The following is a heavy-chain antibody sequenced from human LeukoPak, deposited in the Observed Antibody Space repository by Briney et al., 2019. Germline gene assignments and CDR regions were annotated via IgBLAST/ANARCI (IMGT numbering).Heavy chain of an antibody. V-gene: IGHV1-2*02. Sequence: ASVKVSCKASGYTFTGYYMHWVRQAPGQGLEWMGWINPNSGGTNYAQKFQGRVTMTRDTSISTAYMELSRLRSDDTAVYYCARDWGPTTVTAPWGQGTLVTVSS. CDR2: INPNSGGT. D-gene: IGHD2-21*02. J-gene: IGHJ5*02. CDR3: ARDWGPTTVTAP. CDR1: GYTFTGYY.